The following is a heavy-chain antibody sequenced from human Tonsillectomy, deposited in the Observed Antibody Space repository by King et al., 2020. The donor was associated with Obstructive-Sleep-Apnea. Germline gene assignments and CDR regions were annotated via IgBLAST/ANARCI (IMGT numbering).Heavy chain of an antibody. D-gene: IGHD3-10*01. CDR3: ARGYRVTMVRGVRTNWFDP. J-gene: IGHJ5*02. V-gene: IGHV4-34*01. CDR1: GGSFSGYY. CDR2: INNSGST. Sequence: VQLQQWGAGLLKPSETLSLTCAVYGGSFSGYYWSWIRQPPGKGLEWIGEINNSGSTNYNPSLKSRVTISVDTSKNQFSLKLSSVTAADTAVYYCARGYRVTMVRGVRTNWFDPWGQGTLVTVSS.